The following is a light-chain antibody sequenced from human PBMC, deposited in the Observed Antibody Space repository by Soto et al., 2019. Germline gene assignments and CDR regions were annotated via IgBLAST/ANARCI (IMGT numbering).Light chain of an antibody. Sequence: SVLHQPPSAYGTPGQMVTLSCSGSSSNIGRNTVHWYQQLPGTAPNVLIYTNDKRPSGVPDRFSGSKSGTSASLAISGLQPEDEADYYCAACEDRLKGHVFGTGTKVTV. V-gene: IGLV1-44*01. J-gene: IGLJ1*01. CDR1: SSNIGRNT. CDR3: AACEDRLKGHV. CDR2: TND.